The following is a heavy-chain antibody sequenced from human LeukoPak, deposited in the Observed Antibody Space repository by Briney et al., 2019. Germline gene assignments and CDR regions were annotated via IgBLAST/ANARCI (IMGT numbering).Heavy chain of an antibody. V-gene: IGHV3-23*01. Sequence: QPGGSLRLSCAASGFTFSSYWMHWVRQAPGKGLEWVSAISGSGGSTYYADSVKGRFTISRDNSKNTLYLQMNSLRAEDTAVYYCAKGLLWFGESRNWGQGTLVTVSS. CDR3: AKGLLWFGESRN. CDR1: GFTFSSYW. CDR2: ISGSGGST. J-gene: IGHJ4*02. D-gene: IGHD3-10*01.